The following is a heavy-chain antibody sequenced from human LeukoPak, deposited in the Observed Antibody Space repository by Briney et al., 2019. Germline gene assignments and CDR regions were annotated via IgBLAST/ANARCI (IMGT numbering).Heavy chain of an antibody. V-gene: IGHV1-18*01. CDR3: ARAQWLVNRDYDY. Sequence: ASVTVSCKASGYTFTSYGISWVRQAPGQGLGCMGWISAYNGKTHHAQKLQGRVTMTTDTSTSTAYMELRSLRSDDTAVYYCARAQWLVNRDYDYWGQGTLVTVSS. J-gene: IGHJ4*02. D-gene: IGHD6-19*01. CDR2: ISAYNGKT. CDR1: GYTFTSYG.